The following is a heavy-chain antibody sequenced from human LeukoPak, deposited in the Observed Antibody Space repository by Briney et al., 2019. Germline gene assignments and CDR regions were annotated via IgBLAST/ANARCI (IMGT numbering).Heavy chain of an antibody. CDR1: GFTFSSYA. J-gene: IGHJ6*02. Sequence: TGGSLRLSCAASGFTFSSYAMSWVRQAPGKGLEWVSAISGSGGSTYYADSVKGRFTISRDNSKNTLYLQMNSLRAEDTAVYYCATGEYCSSTSCYPALYYYYGMDVWGQGTTVTVSS. CDR3: ATGEYCSSTSCYPALYYYYGMDV. CDR2: ISGSGGST. V-gene: IGHV3-23*01. D-gene: IGHD2-2*01.